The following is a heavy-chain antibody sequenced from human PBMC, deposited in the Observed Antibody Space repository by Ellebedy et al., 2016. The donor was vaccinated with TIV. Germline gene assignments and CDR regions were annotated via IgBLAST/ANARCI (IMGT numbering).Heavy chain of an antibody. CDR2: IVGSGS. J-gene: IGHJ4*02. V-gene: IGHV3-23*01. D-gene: IGHD5-18*01. CDR3: AKNRTSGDGYWVFDN. Sequence: PGGSLRLSCAASGFTLSPYAMSWVRKAPGKGLEWVSGIVGSGSQKYADAVKGRFTISRDNSKRTVDLQMNSLRAEDTAVYFCAKNRTSGDGYWVFDNWGQGTLVSVSS. CDR1: GFTLSPYA.